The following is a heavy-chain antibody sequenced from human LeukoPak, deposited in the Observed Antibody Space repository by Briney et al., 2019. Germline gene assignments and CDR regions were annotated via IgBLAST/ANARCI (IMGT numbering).Heavy chain of an antibody. Sequence: GGSLRLSCAASGFTFSSYAMNWVRQAPGKGLEWVSYISSSGSTIYYADSVKGRFTISRDNAKNSLYLQMNSLRAEDTAVYYCAVLGITMIGGVWGKGTTVTISS. CDR2: ISSSGSTI. J-gene: IGHJ6*04. CDR3: AVLGITMIGGV. CDR1: GFTFSSYA. D-gene: IGHD3-10*02. V-gene: IGHV3-48*03.